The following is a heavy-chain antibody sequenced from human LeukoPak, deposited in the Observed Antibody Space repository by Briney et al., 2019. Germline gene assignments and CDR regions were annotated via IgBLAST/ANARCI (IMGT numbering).Heavy chain of an antibody. CDR2: IIPIFGTA. Sequence: SVKVSCKASGGTFSSYAISWVRQAPGQGLEWMGGIIPIFGTANYAQKFQGGVTITADESTSTAYMELSSLRSEDTAVYYCARGYYYGSGREDGMDVWGKGTTVTVSS. CDR3: ARGYYYGSGREDGMDV. D-gene: IGHD3-10*01. CDR1: GGTFSSYA. J-gene: IGHJ6*04. V-gene: IGHV1-69*01.